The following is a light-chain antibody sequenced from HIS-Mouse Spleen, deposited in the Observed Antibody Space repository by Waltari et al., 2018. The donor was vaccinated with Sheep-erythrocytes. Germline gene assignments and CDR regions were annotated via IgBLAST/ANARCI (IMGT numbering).Light chain of an antibody. CDR2: QDS. V-gene: IGLV3-1*01. CDR1: KLGDKY. J-gene: IGLJ2*01. Sequence: SYELTQPPSVSVSPGQTASITCSGDKLGDKYACWYHQQPGQSPVLVIYQDSKRPSGIPERFSGSNSGNTATLTISGTQAMDEADYYCQAWDSSTVVFGGGTKLTV. CDR3: QAWDSSTVV.